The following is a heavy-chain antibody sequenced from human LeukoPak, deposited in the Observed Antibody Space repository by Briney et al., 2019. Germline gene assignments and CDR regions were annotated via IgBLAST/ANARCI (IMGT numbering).Heavy chain of an antibody. Sequence: GGSLRLSCAASGFTFSNYWMSWVRQAPGKGLDWVANIKEDGSEKYYVDSVKGRFTISRDNAKNSLYLQMNSLRAEDTAVYYCAKVGTRDWYFDLWGRGTLVTVAS. CDR2: IKEDGSEK. V-gene: IGHV3-7*01. CDR1: GFTFSNYW. CDR3: AKVGTRDWYFDL. D-gene: IGHD1-7*01. J-gene: IGHJ2*01.